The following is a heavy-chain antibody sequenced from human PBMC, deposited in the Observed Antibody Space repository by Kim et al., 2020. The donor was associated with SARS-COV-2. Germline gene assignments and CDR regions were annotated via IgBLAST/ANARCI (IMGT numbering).Heavy chain of an antibody. D-gene: IGHD6-19*01. CDR1: GFTLGSDW. CDR3: ARFGSDWSLSY. CDR2: INTDGSFT. V-gene: IGHV3-74*01. J-gene: IGHJ4*02. Sequence: GGSLRLSCAGSGFTLGSDWMHWVRQAPGKGLEWVSRINTDGSFTTNADPVKGRFTISRDNAKNTLYLQMNSLRAEDTAVYYCARFGSDWSLSYWGQGTLVTVSS.